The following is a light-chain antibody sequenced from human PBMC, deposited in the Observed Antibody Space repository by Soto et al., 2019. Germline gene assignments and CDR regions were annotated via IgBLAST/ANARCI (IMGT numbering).Light chain of an antibody. V-gene: IGKV2-28*01. CDR1: QSLLHSNGYNY. Sequence: DIVMTQSPLSLPFTPGEPASISCRSSQSLLHSNGYNYLDWYLQKPGQSPQLLIYLGSTRASGVPDRFSGSGSGTDFTLKISRVEAEDVGIYYCMQALQTPTFGQGTRLDIK. J-gene: IGKJ5*01. CDR2: LGS. CDR3: MQALQTPT.